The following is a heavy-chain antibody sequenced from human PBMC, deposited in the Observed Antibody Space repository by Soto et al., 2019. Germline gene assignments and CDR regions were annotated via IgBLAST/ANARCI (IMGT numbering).Heavy chain of an antibody. CDR3: AKSLSTAVNYGLDV. CDR2: ISDDGDST. CDR1: GFTFSDNA. V-gene: IGHV3-23*01. D-gene: IGHD2-2*01. J-gene: IGHJ6*02. Sequence: EVQLLESGGGLVQPGGSLRLSCGASGFTFSDNAMTWGRQAPGKGLEWVSSISDDGDSTYYADSVKGRFAVSRDNSKNTLFLHMNSLGAEDTAVYYCAKSLSTAVNYGLDVWGQGTSVTVSS.